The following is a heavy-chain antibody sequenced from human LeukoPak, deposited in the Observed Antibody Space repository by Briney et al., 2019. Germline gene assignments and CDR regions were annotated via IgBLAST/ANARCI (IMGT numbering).Heavy chain of an antibody. CDR1: DGSISNSY. Sequence: PSQTLSLTWTVSDGSISNSYWSSIRQPPGKGLEWIGYIYYGGTTNYQPSLKGRVTMSVATSKNQFSLKLSSVTTADTAVYYCARVCTVTRLHHWRQGTLVTLSS. D-gene: IGHD4-17*01. CDR2: IYYGGTT. V-gene: IGHV4-59*01. CDR3: ARVCTVTRLHH. J-gene: IGHJ5*02.